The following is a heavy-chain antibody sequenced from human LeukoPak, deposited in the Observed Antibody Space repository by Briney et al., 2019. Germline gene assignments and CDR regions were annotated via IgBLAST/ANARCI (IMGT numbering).Heavy chain of an antibody. CDR2: IYWSDDK. D-gene: IGHD5-12*01. CDR3: AHRGGGSFDY. CDR1: GFSLSTTGLA. Sequence: SAPTLVNPTQTLTLTCAFSGFSLSTTGLAVGWIRQPPGKALEWLALIYWSDDKRYSPSLKSRLTITKDTSKNQVVLTVTNMDPVDTATYYCAHRGGGSFDYWGQGTLVTVSS. J-gene: IGHJ4*02. V-gene: IGHV2-5*01.